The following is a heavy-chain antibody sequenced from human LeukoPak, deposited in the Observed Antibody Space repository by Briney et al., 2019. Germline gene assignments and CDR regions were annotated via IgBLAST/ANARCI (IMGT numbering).Heavy chain of an antibody. Sequence: GGSLRLSCAASGFTFSSYWMHWVRQAPGKGLVWVSRINSDGSSTSYADSVKGRFTISRDNSKNTLFVQMNGLRAEDTAVYYCAKDGFSAYVDYWGQGTLVTVSS. J-gene: IGHJ4*02. CDR2: INSDGSST. D-gene: IGHD5-12*01. V-gene: IGHV3-74*01. CDR3: AKDGFSAYVDY. CDR1: GFTFSSYW.